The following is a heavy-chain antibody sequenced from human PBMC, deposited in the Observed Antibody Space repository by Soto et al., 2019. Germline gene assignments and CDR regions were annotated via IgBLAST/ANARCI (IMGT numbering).Heavy chain of an antibody. CDR2: IIPIFGTA. Sequence: SVKVSCKASGGTFSSYAISWVRQAPGQGLEWMGGIIPIFGTANYAQKFQGRVTITADESTSTAYMELSSLRSEDTAVYYCARALRGLDSPDNWFDPWGQGTLVTVSS. D-gene: IGHD3-16*01. CDR1: GGTFSSYA. CDR3: ARALRGLDSPDNWFDP. J-gene: IGHJ5*02. V-gene: IGHV1-69*01.